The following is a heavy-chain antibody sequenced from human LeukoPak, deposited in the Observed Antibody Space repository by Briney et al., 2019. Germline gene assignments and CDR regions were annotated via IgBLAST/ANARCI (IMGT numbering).Heavy chain of an antibody. D-gene: IGHD2-2*01. CDR1: GFTFSSYA. CDR3: AKDWDFRASYCSSTSCASSCAFDI. J-gene: IGHJ3*02. V-gene: IGHV3-30*18. Sequence: GGSLRLSCAASGFTFSSYAMSWVRQAPGKGLEWVAVISYDGSNKYYADSVKGRFTISRDNSKNTLYLQMNSLRAEDTAVYYCAKDWDFRASYCSSTSCASSCAFDIWGQGTMVTVSS. CDR2: ISYDGSNK.